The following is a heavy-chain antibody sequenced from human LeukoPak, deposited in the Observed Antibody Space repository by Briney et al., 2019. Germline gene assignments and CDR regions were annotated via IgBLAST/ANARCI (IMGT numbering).Heavy chain of an antibody. V-gene: IGHV5-51*01. CDR2: IYPGDSDT. D-gene: IGHD3-16*02. CDR1: GYSFTTYW. CDR3: ARQILIAFGGAIVIRHDAFDI. Sequence: GESLKISCKGSGYSFTTYWIAWVRQMPAKGLEWMGIIYPGDSDTRYSPSFQGQVTISADKSISTAYLQWSSLKASDTAMYYCARQILIAFGGAIVIRHDAFDIWGQGTMVTVSS. J-gene: IGHJ3*02.